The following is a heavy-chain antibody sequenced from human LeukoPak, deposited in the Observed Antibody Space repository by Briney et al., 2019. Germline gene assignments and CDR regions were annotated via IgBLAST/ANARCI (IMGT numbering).Heavy chain of an antibody. CDR3: ARGDYGSGSPYYYYYMDV. CDR2: IYSGGST. D-gene: IGHD3-10*01. CDR1: GFTVSSNY. Sequence: GGTLRLSCAASGFTVSSNYMSWVRQGPGKGLEWVSVIYSGGSTYYADSVKGRFTISRDNSKNTLFLQMNSLRAEDTAVYYCARGDYGSGSPYYYYYMDVWGKGTTVTISS. J-gene: IGHJ6*03. V-gene: IGHV3-53*01.